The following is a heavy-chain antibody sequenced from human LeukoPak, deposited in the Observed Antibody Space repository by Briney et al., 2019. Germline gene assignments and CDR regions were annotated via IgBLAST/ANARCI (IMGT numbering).Heavy chain of an antibody. CDR1: GFTFSSYA. CDR2: ITGSGGST. CDR3: AKGDSSGWSPVYYFDY. V-gene: IGHV3-23*01. D-gene: IGHD6-19*01. J-gene: IGHJ4*02. Sequence: GGSLRLSCAASGFTFSSYAMSWVRQAPGKGLEWVSAITGSGGSTYYADSVKGRFTISRDHSKNTLYLQVNSLRAEDTAVYYCAKGDSSGWSPVYYFDYWGQGTLLTVSS.